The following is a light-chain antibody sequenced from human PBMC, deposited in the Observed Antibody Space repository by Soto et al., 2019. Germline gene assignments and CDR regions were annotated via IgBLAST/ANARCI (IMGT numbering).Light chain of an antibody. J-gene: IGLJ3*02. Sequence: QSVLTQPPSASATPGQRVTISCSGSSSNIGNNYIYWYHQLPGTAPKLLIYRNDQRASGVPGRFSGSKSDTSGSLAISGLRSDDEGIYYCAAWDDNLSGPLFGGGTKLTVL. CDR2: RND. CDR1: SSNIGNNY. V-gene: IGLV1-47*01. CDR3: AAWDDNLSGPL.